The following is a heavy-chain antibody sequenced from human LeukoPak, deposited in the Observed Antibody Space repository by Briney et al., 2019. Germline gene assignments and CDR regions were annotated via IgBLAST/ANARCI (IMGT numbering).Heavy chain of an antibody. D-gene: IGHD3-10*01. CDR3: ARAPLTMVRGVIPYYFDY. V-gene: IGHV4-34*01. J-gene: IGHJ4*02. CDR1: GGSFSGYY. CDR2: INHSGST. Sequence: SETLSLTCAVYGGSFSGYYWSWIRQPPGKGLEWLGEINHSGSTNYNPSLKSRVTISVDTSKNQFSLKLSSVTAADTAVYYCARAPLTMVRGVIPYYFDYWGQGTLVTVSS.